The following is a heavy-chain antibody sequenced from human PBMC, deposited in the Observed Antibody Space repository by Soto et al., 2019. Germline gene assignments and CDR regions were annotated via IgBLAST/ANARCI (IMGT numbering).Heavy chain of an antibody. J-gene: IGHJ4*02. CDR1: GYTFTSYY. V-gene: IGHV1-46*01. Sequence: QVQLVQSGAEVKKPGASVKVSCKASGYTFTSYYMHWVRQAPGQGLEWMGIINPSGGSTSYAQKFQGRVTITRDTSTSTVYMEQSSLRSEDTAVYYCARGPKAVTIFGVVSQSPADYWGQGTLVTVSS. D-gene: IGHD3-3*01. CDR2: INPSGGST. CDR3: ARGPKAVTIFGVVSQSPADY.